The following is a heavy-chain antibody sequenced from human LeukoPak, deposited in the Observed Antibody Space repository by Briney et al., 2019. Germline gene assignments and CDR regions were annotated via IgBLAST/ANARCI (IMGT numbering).Heavy chain of an antibody. Sequence: GGSLRLSCAASGFTFSTYGMNWVRQAPGKGLEWVSYISHTSDAIYYPDSVKGRFTISRDNAKNSLYLQMNSLRDEDAAVYYCARASPSGYDYWGQGTLVTVSS. D-gene: IGHD3-22*01. CDR1: GFTFSTYG. V-gene: IGHV3-48*02. J-gene: IGHJ4*02. CDR3: ARASPSGYDY. CDR2: ISHTSDAI.